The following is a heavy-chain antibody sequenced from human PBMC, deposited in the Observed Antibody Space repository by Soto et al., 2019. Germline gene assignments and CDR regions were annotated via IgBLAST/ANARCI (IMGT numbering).Heavy chain of an antibody. Sequence: QVQLVESGGGLVKPGGSLRLSCAASGFTFSDSFMSWSRQTPGKGLEWPSYISGRDGNIYYADSVRGRLTISSDNAKNSVYLQMNRLRADGAAVYYRAGDQGPNYIAVWGKGTTVTVS. J-gene: IGHJ6*03. CDR3: AGDQGPNYIAV. CDR1: GFTFSDSF. V-gene: IGHV3-11*01. CDR2: ISGRDGNI.